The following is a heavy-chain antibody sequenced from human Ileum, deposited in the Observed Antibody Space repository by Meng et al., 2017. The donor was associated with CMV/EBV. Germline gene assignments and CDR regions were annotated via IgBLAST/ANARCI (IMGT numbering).Heavy chain of an antibody. CDR1: GGSVSSSSYY. Sequence: TCTVSGGSVSSSSYYWGWIRQPPGKTLEWIGTIYYSGSTYYNPSLQSRVTISVDTSKSQFFLKLTSVTAADTAVYYCATFVDGYNRHWGQGTLVTVSS. CDR2: IYYSGST. D-gene: IGHD5-24*01. CDR3: ATFVDGYNRH. J-gene: IGHJ4*02. V-gene: IGHV4-39*07.